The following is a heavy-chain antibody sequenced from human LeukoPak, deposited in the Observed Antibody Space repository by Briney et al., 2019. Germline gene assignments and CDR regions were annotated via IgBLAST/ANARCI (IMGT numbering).Heavy chain of an antibody. CDR2: IYSGGDT. Sequence: ETLSPTCTVSGDSISSRSYYWGWIHQPPGKGLEWVSVIYSGGDTYYADSVKGRFTISRDISKNTVYLQMNSLRAEDTAMYYCARSWDERLNFDYWGQGTLVTVSS. CDR1: GDSISSRSYY. V-gene: IGHV3-66*02. CDR3: ARSWDERLNFDY. J-gene: IGHJ4*02. D-gene: IGHD1-26*01.